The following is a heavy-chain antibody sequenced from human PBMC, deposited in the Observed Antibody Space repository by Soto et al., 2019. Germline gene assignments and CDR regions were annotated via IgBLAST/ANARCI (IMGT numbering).Heavy chain of an antibody. Sequence: SETLSLTCTVSGGSISSGGYYWSWIRQHPGKGLEWIGYIYYSGSTYYNPSLKSRVTISVDTSKNQFSLKLSSVTAADTAVYYCARHGLVVPAAMRGWFDPWGQGTLVTVSS. D-gene: IGHD2-2*01. CDR1: GGSISSGGYY. V-gene: IGHV4-31*03. J-gene: IGHJ5*02. CDR3: ARHGLVVPAAMRGWFDP. CDR2: IYYSGST.